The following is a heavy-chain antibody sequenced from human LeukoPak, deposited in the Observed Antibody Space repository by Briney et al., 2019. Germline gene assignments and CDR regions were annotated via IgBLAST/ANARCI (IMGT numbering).Heavy chain of an antibody. CDR2: ISSSSSYI. CDR3: ARVGGSYYNYYYYYMDV. J-gene: IGHJ6*03. Sequence: PGGSPRLSCAASGFTFSSHSMNWVRQAPGKGLEWVSSISSSSSYIYYADSVKGRFTISRDNAKNSLYLQMNSLRAEDTAVYYCARVGGSYYNYYYYYMDVWGKGTTVTVSS. CDR1: GFTFSSHS. V-gene: IGHV3-21*01. D-gene: IGHD1-26*01.